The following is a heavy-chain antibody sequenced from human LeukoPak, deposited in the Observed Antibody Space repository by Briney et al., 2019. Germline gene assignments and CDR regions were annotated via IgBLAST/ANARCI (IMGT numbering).Heavy chain of an antibody. CDR3: AKGSPQLGEVD. V-gene: IGHV3-30*04. Sequence: GGSLRLSCAASGFTFSSYVMHWVRQAPGKGLEWVAIISYDGSNEYYADSVKGRFTISRDNSKNTLYLQMNSLRAEDTAVYYCAKGSPQLGEVDWGQGTLVTVSS. CDR1: GFTFSSYV. J-gene: IGHJ4*02. CDR2: ISYDGSNE. D-gene: IGHD3-10*01.